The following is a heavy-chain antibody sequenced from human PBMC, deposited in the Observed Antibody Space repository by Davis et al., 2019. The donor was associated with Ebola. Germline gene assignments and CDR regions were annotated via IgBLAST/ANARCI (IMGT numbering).Heavy chain of an antibody. CDR3: ARLACTSSSCYTGNYYYYYGVDV. D-gene: IGHD2-2*02. Sequence: PGGSLRLSCAASGFTFSSYSMNWVRQAPGKGLEWVSSISSSSSYIYYADSVKGRFTISRDNSKNTLYLQVNSLRAEDTALYYCARLACTSSSCYTGNYYYYYGVDVWGQGTTVTVSS. V-gene: IGHV3-21*04. CDR2: ISSSSSYI. CDR1: GFTFSSYS. J-gene: IGHJ6*02.